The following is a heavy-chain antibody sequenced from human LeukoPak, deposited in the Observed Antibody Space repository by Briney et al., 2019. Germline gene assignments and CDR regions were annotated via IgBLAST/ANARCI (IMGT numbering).Heavy chain of an antibody. Sequence: KPSETLSLTCSVSGSSISNYYWSWIRQPAGKGLEWIGRIYTSGSTNYNPSLKSRVTMSVDTSKNQFSLKLSSVTAADTAVYYCARGKDDILTGHQRGGFDPWGQGTLVTVSS. CDR1: GSSISNYY. V-gene: IGHV4-4*07. D-gene: IGHD3-9*01. J-gene: IGHJ5*02. CDR2: IYTSGST. CDR3: ARGKDDILTGHQRGGFDP.